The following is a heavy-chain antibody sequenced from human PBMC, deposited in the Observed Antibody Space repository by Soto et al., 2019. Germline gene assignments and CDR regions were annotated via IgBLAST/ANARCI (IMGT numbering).Heavy chain of an antibody. CDR2: MDQDRSQI. J-gene: IGHJ4*01. V-gene: IGHV3-7*01. Sequence: PGGPLRRSSVDSGFSFSSYWMTWVRQATGQGLEWLADMDQDRSQIYYVDYARGRFTISRGNAKNSLYLQMNSLRFDDTAVYYCARDRGPNTPNYWGHGTRVTVCS. CDR1: GFSFSSYW. CDR3: ARDRGPNTPNY.